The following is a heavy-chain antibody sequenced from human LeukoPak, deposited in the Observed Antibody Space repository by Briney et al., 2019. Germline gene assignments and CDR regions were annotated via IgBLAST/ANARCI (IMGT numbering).Heavy chain of an antibody. CDR1: GFTFSSYS. CDR2: IRYDGSNK. CDR3: AKDRHYYDSSGYSNFDY. V-gene: IGHV3-30*02. D-gene: IGHD3-22*01. Sequence: GGSLRLSCAASGFTFSSYSMNWVRQAPGKGLEWVAFIRYDGSNKYYADSVKGRFTISRDNSKNTLYLQMNSLRAEDTAVYYCAKDRHYYDSSGYSNFDYWGQGTLVTVSS. J-gene: IGHJ4*02.